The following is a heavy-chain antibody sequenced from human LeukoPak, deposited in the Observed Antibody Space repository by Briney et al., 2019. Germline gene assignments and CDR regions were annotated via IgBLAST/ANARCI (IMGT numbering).Heavy chain of an antibody. CDR3: CVRGNYYDSSGYYRGSDY. D-gene: IGHD3-22*01. Sequence: SETLSLTCTVSGGSISSSSYYWGWIRQPPGKGLEWIGSIYYSGSTYYNPSLKSRVTISVDTSKNQFSLKLSSVTAADTAVYYCCVRGNYYDSSGYYRGSDYWGQGTLVTVSS. CDR1: GGSISSSSYY. J-gene: IGHJ4*02. V-gene: IGHV4-39*07. CDR2: IYYSGST.